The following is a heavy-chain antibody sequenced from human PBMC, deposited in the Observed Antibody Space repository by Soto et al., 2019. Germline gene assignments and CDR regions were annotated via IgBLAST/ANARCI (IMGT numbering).Heavy chain of an antibody. CDR3: ARDVPTGLGTFAY. CDR2: VYDSGNT. CDR1: GDSLSTYY. Sequence: PSETLSLTCTVSGDSLSTYYWSWIRQPPGKGLEWIGYVYDSGNTNYNPSLESRVTISVDTSKNQFSLRLKSVTAADTAVYFCARDVPTGLGTFAYPGQRSLVTVSS. V-gene: IGHV4-59*01. J-gene: IGHJ4*02. D-gene: IGHD3-16*01.